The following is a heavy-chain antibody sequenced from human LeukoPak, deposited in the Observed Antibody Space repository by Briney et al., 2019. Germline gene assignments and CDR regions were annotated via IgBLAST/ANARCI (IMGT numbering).Heavy chain of an antibody. CDR1: GDSVSNKNAA. CDR3: ASGWALS. D-gene: IGHD1-26*01. Sequence: SQTLSLTCAVSGDSVSNKNAAWNWIRQSPSRGLEWLGRTYYRSEWHTDYAFSVRGRITINADTSKNQFSLQLGYVTPEDTAVYYCASGWALSWGQGTLVTVSS. CDR2: TYYRSEWHT. J-gene: IGHJ5*02. V-gene: IGHV6-1*01.